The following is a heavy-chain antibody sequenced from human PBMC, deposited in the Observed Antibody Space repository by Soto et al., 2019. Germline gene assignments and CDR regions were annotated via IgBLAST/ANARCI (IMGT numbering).Heavy chain of an antibody. J-gene: IGHJ4*02. CDR1: GGSLRGNSYY. V-gene: IGHV4-61*01. CDR3: ARVSEWEGAVDY. Sequence: SETLSLTCTVSGGSLRGNSYYWSWIRQSPGKGLEWIGYIYYSGSTNYNPSLKSRVTISVDTSKNQFSLKLSSVTAADTAVYYCARVSEWEGAVDYWGQGTLVTVSS. CDR2: IYYSGST. D-gene: IGHD1-26*01.